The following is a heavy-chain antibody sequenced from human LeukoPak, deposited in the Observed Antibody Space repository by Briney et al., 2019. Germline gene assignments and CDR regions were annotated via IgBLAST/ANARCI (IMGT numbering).Heavy chain of an antibody. CDR2: ISGSGGST. V-gene: IGHV3-23*01. Sequence: PGGSLRLSCAASGFTFSSYAMSWVRQAPGKGLEWVSAISGSGGSTYYADSVKGRFTISRDNSKNTLYLQMNSLRAEDTAVYYCAKVVGPSTVLRFLEWLLPFDYWGQGTLVTVSS. D-gene: IGHD3-3*01. J-gene: IGHJ4*02. CDR1: GFTFSSYA. CDR3: AKVVGPSTVLRFLEWLLPFDY.